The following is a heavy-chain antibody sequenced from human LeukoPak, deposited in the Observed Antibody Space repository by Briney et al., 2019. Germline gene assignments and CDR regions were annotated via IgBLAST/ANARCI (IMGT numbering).Heavy chain of an antibody. V-gene: IGHV1-69*01. J-gene: IGHJ4*02. CDR2: IIPIFGTA. D-gene: IGHD6-19*01. CDR3: ARDPLRLAYFDY. CDR1: GFTFSSYA. Sequence: SGGSLRLSCAASGFTFSSYAISWVRQAPGQGLEWMGGIIPIFGTANYAQKFQGRVTITADESTSTAYMELSSLRSEDTAVYYCARDPLRLAYFDYWGQGTLVTVSS.